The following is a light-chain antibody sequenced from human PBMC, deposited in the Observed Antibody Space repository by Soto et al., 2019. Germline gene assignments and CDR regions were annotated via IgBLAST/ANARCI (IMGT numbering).Light chain of an antibody. V-gene: IGKV1-5*01. CDR2: DVS. Sequence: DIQITQSPSPLSASVGERVTLTCPAKPGISNWLAWYQQKPGKAPKLLIYDVSRLESGVPSRFSGSGSGTEFTLTISSLQPDDFATYYCQQYNSYPWTFGQGTKVEIK. CDR1: PGISNW. CDR3: QQYNSYPWT. J-gene: IGKJ1*01.